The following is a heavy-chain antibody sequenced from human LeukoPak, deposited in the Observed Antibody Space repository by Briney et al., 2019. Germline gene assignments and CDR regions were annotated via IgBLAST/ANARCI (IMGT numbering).Heavy chain of an antibody. CDR3: AKPPGIAAGHYYYMDV. CDR1: GFTFSSYA. CDR2: IIGSGGST. Sequence: GGSLRLSCAASGFTFSSYAMSWVRQAPGKGLEWVSAIIGSGGSTYYADSVKGRFTISRDNSKNTLYLQMNSLRAEDTAVYYCAKPPGIAAGHYYYMDVWGKGTTVTVSS. J-gene: IGHJ6*03. V-gene: IGHV3-23*01. D-gene: IGHD6-13*01.